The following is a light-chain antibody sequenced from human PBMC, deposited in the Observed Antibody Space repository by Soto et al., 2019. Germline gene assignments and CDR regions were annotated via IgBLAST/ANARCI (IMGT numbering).Light chain of an antibody. CDR1: QSVNIY. J-gene: IGKJ1*01. V-gene: IGKV3D-15*01. CDR3: QQYNNYSAWT. Sequence: DIVMTNAPATLSVSPRESATLSCRASQSVNIYLAWYQQKPGQAPRLLIFGATYRATGIPARFSGTESATEFTPTISSLRPADFATYYCQQYNNYSAWTFGQGTKVDIK. CDR2: GAT.